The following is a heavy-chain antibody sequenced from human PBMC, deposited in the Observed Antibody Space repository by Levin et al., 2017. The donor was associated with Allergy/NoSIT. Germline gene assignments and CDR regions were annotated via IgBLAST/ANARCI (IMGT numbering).Heavy chain of an antibody. CDR1: GFTFDDYA. Sequence: SLKISCAASGFTFDDYAMHWVRQAPGKGLEWVSGISWNSGSIGYADSVKGRFTISRDNAKNSLYLQMNSLRAEDTALYYCAKDESETDSSSFDYWGQGTLVTVSS. V-gene: IGHV3-9*01. CDR3: AKDESETDSSSFDY. D-gene: IGHD6-13*01. J-gene: IGHJ4*02. CDR2: ISWNSGSI.